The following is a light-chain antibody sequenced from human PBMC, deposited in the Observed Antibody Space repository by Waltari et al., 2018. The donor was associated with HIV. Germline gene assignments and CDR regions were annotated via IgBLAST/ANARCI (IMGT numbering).Light chain of an antibody. V-gene: IGLV1-44*01. CDR1: NSNIGSNI. CDR2: SNN. CDR3: ATWDDSLNGPV. Sequence: QSVLTQPPSASGTPGQRVTIPCSGSNSNIGSNIVNWYQQLPGTAPKLLIYSNNQRPSGVPDRFSGSKSGTSASLAISGLQSEDEADYYCATWDDSLNGPVFGTGTKVTVL. J-gene: IGLJ1*01.